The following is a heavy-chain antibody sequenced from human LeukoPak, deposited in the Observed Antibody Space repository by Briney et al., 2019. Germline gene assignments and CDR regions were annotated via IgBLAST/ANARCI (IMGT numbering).Heavy chain of an antibody. Sequence: PGRSLRLSCAASGFTFSNYVMHWVRQAPGKGLEWVAIIWYDGSNKYYADSVKGQFTISRDNSKNTLYLQMNSLRAEDTAVYYCAREDGGSYLDYWGQGTLVTVSS. V-gene: IGHV3-33*01. CDR3: AREDGGSYLDY. J-gene: IGHJ4*02. CDR2: IWYDGSNK. D-gene: IGHD1-26*01. CDR1: GFTFSNYV.